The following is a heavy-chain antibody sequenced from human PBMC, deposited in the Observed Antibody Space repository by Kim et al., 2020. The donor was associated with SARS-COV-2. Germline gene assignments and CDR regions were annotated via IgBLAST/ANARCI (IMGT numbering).Heavy chain of an antibody. D-gene: IGHD1-26*01. Sequence: NSGNNIYYADSVKGRFTISRDNAKNSLYLQMNSLRVEDTAVYYCARGWGVWGKGTTVTVSS. CDR3: ARGWGV. V-gene: IGHV3-48*03. J-gene: IGHJ6*04. CDR2: NSGNNI.